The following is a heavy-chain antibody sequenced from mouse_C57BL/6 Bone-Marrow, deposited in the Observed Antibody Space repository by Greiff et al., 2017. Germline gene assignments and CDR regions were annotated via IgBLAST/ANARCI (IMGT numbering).Heavy chain of an antibody. J-gene: IGHJ4*01. V-gene: IGHV1-18*01. CDR3: ARRKWLLRGYAMDY. D-gene: IGHD2-3*01. CDR1: GYTFTDYN. CDR2: INPNNGGT. Sequence: VQLQQSGPELVKPGASVKIPCKASGYTFTDYNMDWVKQSPGKSLEWIGDINPNNGGTIYNQKFKGKATLTVDKSSSTAYMELRSLTSEDTAVYYCARRKWLLRGYAMDYWGQGTSVTVSS.